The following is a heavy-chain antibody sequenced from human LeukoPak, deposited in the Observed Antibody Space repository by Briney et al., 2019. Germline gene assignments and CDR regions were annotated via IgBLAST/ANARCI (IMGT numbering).Heavy chain of an antibody. CDR2: ISGSGGGT. CDR1: GFTFSSYA. CDR3: AKGPNYDILTGYLFFDY. Sequence: PGGSLRLSCAASGFTFSSYAMSWIRQAPGKGLEWVSAISGSGGGTYYADSVKGRFTISRDNSKNTLYLQMNSLRAEDTAVYYCAKGPNYDILTGYLFFDYWGQGTLVTVSS. J-gene: IGHJ4*02. V-gene: IGHV3-23*01. D-gene: IGHD3-9*01.